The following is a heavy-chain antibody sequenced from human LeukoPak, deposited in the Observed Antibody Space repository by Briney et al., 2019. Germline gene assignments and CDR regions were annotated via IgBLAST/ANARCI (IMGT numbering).Heavy chain of an antibody. CDR3: ARDLSYYDSRPRSI. CDR2: ISYDGSNK. V-gene: IGHV3-30*04. J-gene: IGHJ3*02. D-gene: IGHD3-22*01. Sequence: GGSLRLSCAASGFTFSSYAMHWVRQAPGKGLEWVAVISYDGSNKYYADSVKGRFTVSRDNAKNSLYLQMNSLRAEDTAVYYCARDLSYYDSRPRSIWGQGTMVTVSS. CDR1: GFTFSSYA.